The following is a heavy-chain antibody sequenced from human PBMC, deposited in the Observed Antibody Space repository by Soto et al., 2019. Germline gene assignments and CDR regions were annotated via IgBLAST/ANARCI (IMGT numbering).Heavy chain of an antibody. CDR3: ATLKYYDSSGYFDY. CDR2: FDPEDGET. J-gene: IGHJ4*02. CDR1: GYTLTELS. D-gene: IGHD3-22*01. Sequence: ASVKVSCKVSGYTLTELSMHWVRQAPGKGLEWMGGFDPEDGETIYAQKFQGRVTMTEDTSTDTAYMELSSLRSEDTALYYCATLKYYDSSGYFDYWGQGTLVTVSS. V-gene: IGHV1-24*01.